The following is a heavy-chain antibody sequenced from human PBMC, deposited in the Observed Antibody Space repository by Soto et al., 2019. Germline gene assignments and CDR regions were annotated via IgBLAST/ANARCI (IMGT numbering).Heavy chain of an antibody. D-gene: IGHD4-4*01. V-gene: IGHV1-8*01. CDR1: RYTFISYD. CDR2: MNPKSANT. Sequence: QVQLVQSGAEVKKPGASVKVSCKASRYTFISYDINWVRQATGQGLEWMGWMNPKSANTGYAQNFQGRVTMTRNTSISTADMDLSSLRSEDTAVYYCARSPSWETTVTPYYFDYWGQGTLVTVSS. J-gene: IGHJ4*02. CDR3: ARSPSWETTVTPYYFDY.